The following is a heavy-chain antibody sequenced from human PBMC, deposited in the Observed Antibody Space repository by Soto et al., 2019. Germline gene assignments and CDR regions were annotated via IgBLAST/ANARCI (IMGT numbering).Heavy chain of an antibody. CDR2: ISAYNGNT. Sequence: ASVKVSCKASGYTFTSYGISWVRQAPGQGLEWMGWISAYNGNTNYAQKLQGRVTMTTDTSTSTAYMELRSLRSDDTAVYYCARHAIMITFGGVQSGGAFDIWGQGTMVTVSS. CDR3: ARHAIMITFGGVQSGGAFDI. V-gene: IGHV1-18*01. CDR1: GYTFTSYG. D-gene: IGHD3-16*01. J-gene: IGHJ3*02.